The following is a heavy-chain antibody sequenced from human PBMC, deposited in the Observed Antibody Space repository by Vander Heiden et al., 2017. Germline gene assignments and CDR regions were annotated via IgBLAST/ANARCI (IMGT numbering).Heavy chain of an antibody. D-gene: IGHD3-10*01. CDR3: ARGLWFGELYFDY. CDR1: GFTFSSYA. Sequence: EVQLLESGGGLVQPGGSLRLSCEASGFTFSSYAMSWVRQAPGKGLEWVSAISVSGGSTYYADSVKGRFTISRDNSKNTLYLQMNSLRAEDTAVYYCARGLWFGELYFDYWGQGTLVTVSS. CDR2: ISVSGGST. J-gene: IGHJ4*02. V-gene: IGHV3-23*01.